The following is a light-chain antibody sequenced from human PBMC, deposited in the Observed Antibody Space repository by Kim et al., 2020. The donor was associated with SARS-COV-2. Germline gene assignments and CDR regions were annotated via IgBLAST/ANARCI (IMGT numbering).Light chain of an antibody. CDR1: QSVSSSY. CDR2: GAS. CDR3: QQYGSSPYS. J-gene: IGKJ2*03. Sequence: EIVSTQSPGTLSLSPGERATLSCRASQSVSSSYLAWYQQKPGQAPRLHIYGASSRATGIPDRFSGSESGTDFTLTISRLEPEDFAVYYCQQYGSSPYSFGQGSKLEI. V-gene: IGKV3-20*01.